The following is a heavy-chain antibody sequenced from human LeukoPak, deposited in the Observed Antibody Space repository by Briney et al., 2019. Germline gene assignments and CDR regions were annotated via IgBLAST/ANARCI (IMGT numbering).Heavy chain of an antibody. D-gene: IGHD3-22*01. V-gene: IGHV1-69*04. CDR3: ARAPTRSSGYAHY. CDR1: GGTFSSYA. Sequence: SVKVSCKASGGTFSSYAISWVRQAPGQGLEWMGRIIPILGIANYAQKFQGRVTMTRDTSTSTVYMELSSLRSEDTAVYYCARAPTRSSGYAHYWGQGTLVTVSS. CDR2: IIPILGIA. J-gene: IGHJ4*02.